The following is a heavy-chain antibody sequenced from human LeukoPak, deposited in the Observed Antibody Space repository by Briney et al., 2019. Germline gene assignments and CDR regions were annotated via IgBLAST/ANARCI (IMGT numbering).Heavy chain of an antibody. Sequence: PSETLSLTCTVSGGSISGGSYYWRWIRQPPGKGLEWIGYIYYSGSTKYNLSLKSRVTISVDTSKNQLSLKLSSVTAADTAAYYCARGEYGLFDYWGQGTLVTVSS. CDR3: ARGEYGLFDY. D-gene: IGHD2/OR15-2a*01. V-gene: IGHV4-61*01. CDR2: IYYSGST. CDR1: GGSISGGSYY. J-gene: IGHJ4*01.